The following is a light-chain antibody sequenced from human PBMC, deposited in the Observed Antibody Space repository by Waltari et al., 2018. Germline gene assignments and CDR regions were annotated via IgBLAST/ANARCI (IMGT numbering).Light chain of an antibody. Sequence: QSVLTQPPSVSAAPGQKVTISCSGSSSNIGNDYVSWYKQLPGTAPKLFIYENNKRPSVSPDRFSGSKSGTSATLGITALQTGDEADYYCGTWDTSLSALIFGGGTKLTVL. J-gene: IGLJ2*01. CDR3: GTWDTSLSALI. CDR1: SSNIGNDY. V-gene: IGLV1-51*02. CDR2: ENN.